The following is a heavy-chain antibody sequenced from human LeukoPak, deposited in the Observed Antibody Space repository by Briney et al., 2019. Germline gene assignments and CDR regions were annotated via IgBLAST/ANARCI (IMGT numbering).Heavy chain of an antibody. D-gene: IGHD1-14*01. CDR1: GGSINSDSDY. J-gene: IGHJ4*02. CDR2: IYSGGSN. CDR3: ARHFTPGSTPFYFDF. V-gene: IGHV4-39*01. Sequence: SETLSLTCTVSGGSINSDSDYWGWIRQPPGKGLEWIGSIYSGGSNYYNPSLKSRLTISVDSAQNQFSLRLTSVTAADTALYYCARHFTPGSTPFYFDFWGQGTPVTVSS.